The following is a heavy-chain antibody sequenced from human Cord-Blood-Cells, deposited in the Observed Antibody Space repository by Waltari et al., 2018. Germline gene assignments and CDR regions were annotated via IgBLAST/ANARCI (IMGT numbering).Heavy chain of an antibody. J-gene: IGHJ6*02. Sequence: QVQLVESGAGVVQPGRSLRLSCAASGFPFSSYAMHWVRQAPGKGLEWVAVISYDGSNKYYADSVKGRFTISRDNSKNTLYLQMNSLRAEDTAVYYCARGDCSSTSCSTDYYYGMDVWGQGTTVTVSS. CDR1: GFPFSSYA. CDR2: ISYDGSNK. V-gene: IGHV3-30-3*01. CDR3: ARGDCSSTSCSTDYYYGMDV. D-gene: IGHD2-2*01.